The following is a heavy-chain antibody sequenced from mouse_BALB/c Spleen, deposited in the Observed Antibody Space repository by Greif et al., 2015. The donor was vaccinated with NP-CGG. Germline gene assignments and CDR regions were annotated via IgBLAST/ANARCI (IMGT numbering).Heavy chain of an antibody. Sequence: VQLQQSGPGLVQPSQSLSITCTVSGFSLTSYGVHWVRQSPGKGLEWLGVIWGGGSTDYNAAFISRLSISKDNSKSXVFFKMNSLQANDTAIYYCARATTAYPYYAMDYWGQGTSVTVSS. V-gene: IGHV2-2*02. J-gene: IGHJ4*01. CDR3: ARATTAYPYYAMDY. CDR2: IWGGGST. D-gene: IGHD1-2*01. CDR1: GFSLTSYG.